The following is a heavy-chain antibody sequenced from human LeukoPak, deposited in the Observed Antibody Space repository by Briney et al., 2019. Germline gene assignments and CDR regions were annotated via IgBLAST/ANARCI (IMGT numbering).Heavy chain of an antibody. D-gene: IGHD1-26*01. CDR3: AKTIGSYPPYYFDY. CDR1: GFTFSSYG. V-gene: IGHV3-30*18. Sequence: PGGSLRLSRAASGFTFSSYGMHWVRQAPGKGLEWVAVISYDGSNKYYADSVKGRFTISRDNSKNTLYLQMNSLRAKDTAMYYCAKTIGSYPPYYFDYWGQGTLVTVSS. CDR2: ISYDGSNK. J-gene: IGHJ4*02.